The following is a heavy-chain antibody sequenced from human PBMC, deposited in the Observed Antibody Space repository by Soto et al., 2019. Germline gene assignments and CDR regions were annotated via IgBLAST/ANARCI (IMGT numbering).Heavy chain of an antibody. CDR3: ARVEVELDRPLNRFAP. Sequence: SETLSLTCTVSGGSISSYYWSWSRQPPGKGLEWIGYIYYSGSTNYNPSLKSQVTISVDTSKNQFSLKLSSVTAADTAVYYCARVEVELDRPLNRFAPWGQGTLVTVSS. V-gene: IGHV4-59*01. D-gene: IGHD1-1*01. CDR1: GGSISSYY. J-gene: IGHJ5*02. CDR2: IYYSGST.